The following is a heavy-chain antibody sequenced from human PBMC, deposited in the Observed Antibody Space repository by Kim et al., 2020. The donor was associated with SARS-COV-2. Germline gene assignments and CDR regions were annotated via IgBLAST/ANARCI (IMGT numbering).Heavy chain of an antibody. V-gene: IGHV1-46*01. CDR3: ARAWDQNFDF. J-gene: IGHJ4*02. D-gene: IGHD1-26*01. CDR2: INPSSANT. CDR1: GYTFTSYW. Sequence: ASVKVSCKASGYTFTSYWIHWVRQAPGQGLEWMGMINPSSANTRYAQSSQGRVTTTSDTSTSTASMELSSLTSEDTAVYYCARAWDQNFDFWGQGTLVTV.